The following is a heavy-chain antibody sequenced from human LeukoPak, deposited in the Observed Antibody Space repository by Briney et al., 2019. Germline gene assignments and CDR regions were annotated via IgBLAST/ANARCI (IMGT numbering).Heavy chain of an antibody. D-gene: IGHD3-10*01. CDR3: AVPLGGSETIDY. CDR2: INSDGSST. Sequence: GGSLRLSCAASGFTFSSYWMHWVRQAPGKGLVWVSRINSDGSSTSYADSVKGRFTISRDNAKNTLYLQMSSLRAEDTAVYYCAVPLGGSETIDYWGQGTLVTVSS. CDR1: GFTFSSYW. V-gene: IGHV3-74*01. J-gene: IGHJ4*02.